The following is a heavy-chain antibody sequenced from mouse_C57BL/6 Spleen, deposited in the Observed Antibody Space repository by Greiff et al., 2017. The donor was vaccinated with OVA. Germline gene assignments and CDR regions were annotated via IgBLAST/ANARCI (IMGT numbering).Heavy chain of an antibody. CDR3: ASTYYSNYGAMDY. Sequence: EVQGVESGGGLVQPGGSLSLSCAASGFTFTDYYMSWVRQPPGTALEWLGFIRNKANGYTTEYSASVKGRFTISRDNSQSILYLQMNALRAEDSATYYCASTYYSNYGAMDYWGQGTSVTVSS. CDR1: GFTFTDYY. V-gene: IGHV7-3*01. CDR2: IRNKANGYTT. D-gene: IGHD2-5*01. J-gene: IGHJ4*01.